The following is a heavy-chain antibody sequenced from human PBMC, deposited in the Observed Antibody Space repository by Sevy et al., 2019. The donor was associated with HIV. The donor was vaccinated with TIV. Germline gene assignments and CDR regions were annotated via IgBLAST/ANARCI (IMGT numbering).Heavy chain of an antibody. D-gene: IGHD1-20*01. CDR1: GVIFNSHA. Sequence: GGSLRLSCAASGVIFNSHAMSWVRQAPGKGLEWVSTISGSGGYTYYSDSVKGRFSISRDNSKNTVYLQMNSLRAGETAVYYCTNRGIVIITGFVYWGQGTLVTVSS. J-gene: IGHJ4*02. CDR2: ISGSGGYT. CDR3: TNRGIVIITGFVY. V-gene: IGHV3-23*01.